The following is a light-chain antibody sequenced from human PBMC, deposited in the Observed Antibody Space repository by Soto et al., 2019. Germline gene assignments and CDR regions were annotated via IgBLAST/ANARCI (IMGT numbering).Light chain of an antibody. V-gene: IGLV2-14*01. CDR2: DVT. J-gene: IGLJ2*01. CDR3: SSYASSSTLVL. Sequence: QSVLTQPASVSESPGQSITIPCAGTSSDVGGYNYVSWYQQYPGKAPKLIIYDVTNRPSGVSNRFSSSKSGYTASLTISGLQAEDEANYYCSSYASSSTLVLFGGGTKLTVL. CDR1: SSDVGGYNY.